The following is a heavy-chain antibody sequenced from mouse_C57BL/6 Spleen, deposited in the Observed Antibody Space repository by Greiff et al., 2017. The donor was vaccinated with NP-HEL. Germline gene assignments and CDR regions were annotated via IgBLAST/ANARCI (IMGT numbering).Heavy chain of an antibody. J-gene: IGHJ2*01. CDR3: ASDYDGGSYGGDY. D-gene: IGHD1-1*01. V-gene: IGHV5-17*01. CDR2: IGSGSSTI. CDR1: GFTFSDYG. Sequence: EVQGVESGGGLVKPGGSLKLSCAASGFTFSDYGMHWVRQAPEQGLEWVAYIGSGSSTIYYADTVKGRFTISRDNAKNTLFLQVTSLRSEDTAVYYCASDYDGGSYGGDYWGQGTTLTVSS.